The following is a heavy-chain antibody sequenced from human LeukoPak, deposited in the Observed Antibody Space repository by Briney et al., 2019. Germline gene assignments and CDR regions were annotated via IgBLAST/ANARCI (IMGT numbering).Heavy chain of an antibody. Sequence: SETLSLTCAVYGGSFNDYYWNWIRQPPGKGLEWIGSIYYSGSTNYNPSLKSRVTISVDTSKNQFSLKLSSVTAADTAVYYCARVGNPLVTVFAWFDPWGQGTLVTVSS. CDR2: IYYSGST. CDR3: ARVGNPLVTVFAWFDP. V-gene: IGHV4-34*01. D-gene: IGHD3-3*01. CDR1: GGSFNDYY. J-gene: IGHJ5*02.